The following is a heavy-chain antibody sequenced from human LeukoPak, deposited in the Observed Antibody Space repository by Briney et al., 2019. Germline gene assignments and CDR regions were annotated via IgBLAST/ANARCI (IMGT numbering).Heavy chain of an antibody. CDR2: ISYDGSNK. J-gene: IGHJ4*02. D-gene: IGHD5-12*01. CDR1: GFTFSSYG. CDR3: AKDGHSGYDH. V-gene: IGHV3-30*18. Sequence: PGRSLRLSCAASGFTFSSYGMPWVRQAPGKGLEWVAVISYDGSNKYYADSVKGRFTISRDNSKNTLYLQMNSLRAEDTAVYYCAKDGHSGYDHWGQGTLVTVSS.